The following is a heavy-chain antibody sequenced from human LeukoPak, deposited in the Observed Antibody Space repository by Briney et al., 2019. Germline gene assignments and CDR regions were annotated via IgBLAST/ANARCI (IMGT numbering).Heavy chain of an antibody. CDR1: GGSISSGGYY. V-gene: IGHV4-30-2*01. J-gene: IGHJ4*02. CDR3: ARIAVAGYYFDY. D-gene: IGHD6-19*01. Sequence: SETLSLTCTVSGGSISSGGYYWSWIRQPPGKGLEWIGYIYHSGSTYYNPSLKSRVTISVDRSKNQFSLKLSSVTAADTAVYYCARIAVAGYYFDYWGQGTLVTVSS. CDR2: IYHSGST.